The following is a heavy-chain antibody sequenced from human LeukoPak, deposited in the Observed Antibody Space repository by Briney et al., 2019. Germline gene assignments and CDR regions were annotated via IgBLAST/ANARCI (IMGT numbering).Heavy chain of an antibody. D-gene: IGHD1-26*01. Sequence: GGSLRLSCEASGFTFSSYSMNWVRQAPGKGLEWVSYITTSSSTIYYADSVKGRFTISRDNAKSSLFLQMNSLRDEDTAVYYCARWVGYYDYFGYWGQGTLVTVSS. J-gene: IGHJ4*02. CDR2: ITTSSSTI. CDR1: GFTFSSYS. V-gene: IGHV3-48*02. CDR3: ARWVGYYDYFGY.